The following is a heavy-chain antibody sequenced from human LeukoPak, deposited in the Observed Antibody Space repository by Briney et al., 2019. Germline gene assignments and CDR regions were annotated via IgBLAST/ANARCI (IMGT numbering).Heavy chain of an antibody. J-gene: IGHJ4*02. V-gene: IGHV3-30*18. CDR1: GFTFSSYG. D-gene: IGHD2-21*02. CDR3: AKDVVLSTVVVTAIPGFDY. Sequence: PGGSLRLSCAASGFTFSSYGMHWVRQAPGKGLDWVAVTSYDGSNKYYADSVKGRFTISRDNSKNTLCLQMNSLRPDDTDPYYSAKDVVLSTVVVTAIPGFDYWGQGTLVTVSS. CDR2: TSYDGSNK.